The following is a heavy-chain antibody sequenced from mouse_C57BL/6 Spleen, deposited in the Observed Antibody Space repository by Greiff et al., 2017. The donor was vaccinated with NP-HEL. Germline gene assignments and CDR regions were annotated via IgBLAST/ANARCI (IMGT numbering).Heavy chain of an antibody. J-gene: IGHJ3*01. CDR1: GFTFSNYW. Sequence: EVKLVESGGGLVQPGGSMKLSCVASGFTFSNYWMNWVRQSPEKGLEWVAQIRLKSDNYATHYAESVKGRFTISRDDSKSSVYLQMNNLRAEDTGIYYCTVGYGYDEWFAYWGQGTLVTVSA. CDR3: TVGYGYDEWFAY. V-gene: IGHV6-3*01. D-gene: IGHD2-2*01. CDR2: IRLKSDNYAT.